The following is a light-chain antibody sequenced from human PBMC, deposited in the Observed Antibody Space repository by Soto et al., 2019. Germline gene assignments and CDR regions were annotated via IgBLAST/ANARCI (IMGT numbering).Light chain of an antibody. CDR2: GAS. J-gene: IGKJ1*01. Sequence: EIVLTQSPGTLSLSPGERATLSCRASQSVSSSYLAWYQQKPGQAPRLLIYGASSRATGIPDRFSGSGSGKDFTLTISRLETDDFAVYYCQQYGSSPRTFGQGTKVEIK. CDR1: QSVSSSY. V-gene: IGKV3-20*01. CDR3: QQYGSSPRT.